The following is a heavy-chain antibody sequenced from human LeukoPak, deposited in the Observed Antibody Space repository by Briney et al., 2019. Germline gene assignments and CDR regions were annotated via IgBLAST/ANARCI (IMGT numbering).Heavy chain of an antibody. J-gene: IGHJ4*02. V-gene: IGHV3-48*01. CDR3: ARDSRYSFDY. D-gene: IGHD6-25*01. CDR1: GFSFSAYS. CDR2: IRSSSTTI. Sequence: GGSLRLSCEASGFSFSAYSMSWVRQAPRKGLEWISYIRSSSTTIYYADSVKGRFTISRDNAENSVYLQMNSLRVEDTAVYFCARDSRYSFDYWGQGSLVTVSS.